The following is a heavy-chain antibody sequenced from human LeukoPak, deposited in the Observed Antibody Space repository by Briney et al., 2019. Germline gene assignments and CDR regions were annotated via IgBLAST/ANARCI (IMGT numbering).Heavy chain of an antibody. CDR2: ISPDGSYT. Sequence: KSGGSLRLSCAASGFTVSSNYMSWARQAPGKGLVNLLLISPDGSYTDSADSVKGRFTISRDNSKNTLYLQMNSLRAEDTAVYYCAREGPSYYYYYMDVWGKGTTVTVSS. V-gene: IGHV3-53*01. J-gene: IGHJ6*03. CDR3: AREGPSYYYYYMDV. CDR1: GFTVSSNY.